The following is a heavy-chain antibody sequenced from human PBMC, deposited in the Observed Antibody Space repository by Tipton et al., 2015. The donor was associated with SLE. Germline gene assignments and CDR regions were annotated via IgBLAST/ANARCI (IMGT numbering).Heavy chain of an antibody. V-gene: IGHV4-61*01. D-gene: IGHD3-3*01. CDR1: GGSVSSGSYY. CDR3: ATAITITRWAFDI. Sequence: TLSLTCTVSGGSVSSGSYYWSWIRQPPGKGLEWIGYIYYSGSTNYNPSLKSRVTISVDTSKNQFSLKLSSVTAADTAVYYCATAITITRWAFDIWGQGTMVTVSS. CDR2: IYYSGST. J-gene: IGHJ3*02.